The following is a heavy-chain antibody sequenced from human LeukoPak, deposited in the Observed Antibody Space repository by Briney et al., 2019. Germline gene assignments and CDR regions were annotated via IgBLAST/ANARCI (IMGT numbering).Heavy chain of an antibody. D-gene: IGHD2-21*01. Sequence: ERSLRLSCAASGVTFSSYSMHWVRQAPGKGLEWVAIISYDGSNKDYADSVKGRFTISRDNSKNTLYLQMNSLRAEDTAVYYCAKDLFHPDYYYGMDVWAKGPRSPSP. CDR2: ISYDGSNK. V-gene: IGHV3-30-3*01. CDR1: GVTFSSYS. J-gene: IGHJ6*02. CDR3: AKDLFHPDYYYGMDV.